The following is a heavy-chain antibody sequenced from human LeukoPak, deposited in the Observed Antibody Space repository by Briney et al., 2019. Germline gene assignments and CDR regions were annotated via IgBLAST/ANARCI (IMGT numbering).Heavy chain of an antibody. CDR3: ARVPGVNYDSSGRNKYYLDY. Sequence: GGSLRLSCAASGFTFSSYWMSWVRQAPGKGLEWVANIKQDGSEKYYVDSVKGRFTISRDNAKNSLYLQMNSLRAEDTAVYYCARVPGVNYDSSGRNKYYLDYWGQGTLVTVSS. CDR2: IKQDGSEK. CDR1: GFTFSSYW. D-gene: IGHD3-22*01. J-gene: IGHJ4*02. V-gene: IGHV3-7*01.